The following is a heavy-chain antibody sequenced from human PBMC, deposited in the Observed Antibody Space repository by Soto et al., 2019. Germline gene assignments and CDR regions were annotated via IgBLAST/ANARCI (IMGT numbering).Heavy chain of an antibody. CDR1: GFTFSSYS. D-gene: IGHD6-19*01. J-gene: IGHJ6*04. V-gene: IGHV3-21*01. Sequence: EVQLVESGGGLVKPGGSLRLSCAASGFTFSSYSMNWVRQAPGKGLEWVSSITSSSSYIYYADSVKGRFTISRDNAKKSLYLQRNGLGAEGTAVYYGAGEQWAGGMDVWGEGTTVTVSS. CDR2: ITSSSSYI. CDR3: AGEQWAGGMDV.